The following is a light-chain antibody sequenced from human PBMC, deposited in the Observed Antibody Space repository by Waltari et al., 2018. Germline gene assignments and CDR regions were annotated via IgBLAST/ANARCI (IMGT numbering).Light chain of an antibody. Sequence: IVLTQSPGTLSLSPGERATLSCRASQTVSKNYLAWYQQKPGQAPRLLIDDASNRDTGIAGLFSGSGSGTDFTLTISRLEPEDFAVYYCQQCAISPLTFGGGTKVEI. CDR1: QTVSKNY. J-gene: IGKJ4*01. CDR3: QQCAISPLT. V-gene: IGKV3-20*01. CDR2: DAS.